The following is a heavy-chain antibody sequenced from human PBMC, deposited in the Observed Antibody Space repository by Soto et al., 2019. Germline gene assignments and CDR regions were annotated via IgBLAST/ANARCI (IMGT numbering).Heavy chain of an antibody. V-gene: IGHV3-23*01. CDR2: ISGSGGST. D-gene: IGHD3-22*01. CDR1: GFPFINYA. CDR3: AKVHYYDGSGSYHYYGMDV. J-gene: IGHJ6*02. Sequence: QPVGSLRLSCAASGFPFINYAMSWVRQAPGKGLEWVSAISGSGGSTYYADSVNGRFTISRDNTKNTLYLQMNSLRADDTAVYYCAKVHYYDGSGSYHYYGMDVWGQGTTVTVSS.